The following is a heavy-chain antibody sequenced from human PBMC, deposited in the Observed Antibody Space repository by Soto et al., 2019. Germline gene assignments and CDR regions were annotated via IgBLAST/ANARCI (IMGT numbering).Heavy chain of an antibody. D-gene: IGHD3-3*01. CDR1: GFTFSSYW. V-gene: IGHV3-7*01. CDR3: AKDRFGVANYFDY. Sequence: PGGSLRLSCAASGFTFSSYWMSWVRQAPGKGLEWVANIKQDGSEKYYVDSVKGRFTISRDNAKNSLYLQMNSLRAEDTAVYYCAKDRFGVANYFDYWGQGTLVTVSS. CDR2: IKQDGSEK. J-gene: IGHJ4*02.